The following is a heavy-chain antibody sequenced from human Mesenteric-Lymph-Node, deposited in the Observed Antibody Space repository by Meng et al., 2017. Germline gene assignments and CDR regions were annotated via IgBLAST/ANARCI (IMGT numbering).Heavy chain of an antibody. D-gene: IGHD2-2*01. J-gene: IGHJ2*01. CDR2: LSCYRSYI. CDR3: ARDPGGEAAIGL. V-gene: IGHV3-21*01. CDR1: GFTFSSYS. Sequence: EVQLVESGGGLVKPGGSLRLSCAASGFTFSSYSMNWVRQAPGKGLEWVSTLSCYRSYIYYANSVKGRFPISRDNAKNSLFLQINSLRAEDTAFFYCARDPGGEAAIGLWGRGTLVTVSS.